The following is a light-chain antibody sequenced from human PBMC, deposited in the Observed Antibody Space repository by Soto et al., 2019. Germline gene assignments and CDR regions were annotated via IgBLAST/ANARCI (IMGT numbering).Light chain of an antibody. V-gene: IGLV2-14*01. CDR1: SSDIGGHNY. CDR2: EVT. CDR3: SSFTSSILYV. J-gene: IGLJ1*01. Sequence: QSVVTQPASVSGSLGQSMTISCTGTSSDIGGHNYVSWYQQHPGKAPKLLLYEVTTRPSGVSNRFSGSKSGNTASLTISGLHPEDEADYYCSSFTSSILYVFGSGTKVTVL.